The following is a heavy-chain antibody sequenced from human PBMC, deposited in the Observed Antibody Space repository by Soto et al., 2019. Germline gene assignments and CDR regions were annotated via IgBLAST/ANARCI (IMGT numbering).Heavy chain of an antibody. V-gene: IGHV4-31*03. Sequence: QVQLQESGPGLVKPSQTLSLTCTVSGGSISSGGYYWSWIRQHPVKGLEWIGYIYYSGSTYYKPSLKSRVNISVDTSKNQFSLKLSSVTAADTAVYYCARVPLVVTGYFDYWGQGTLVTVSS. J-gene: IGHJ4*02. D-gene: IGHD2-15*01. CDR3: ARVPLVVTGYFDY. CDR1: GGSISSGGYY. CDR2: IYYSGST.